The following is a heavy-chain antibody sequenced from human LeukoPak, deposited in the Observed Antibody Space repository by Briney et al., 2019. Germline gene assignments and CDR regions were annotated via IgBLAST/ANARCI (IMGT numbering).Heavy chain of an antibody. CDR1: GFTFSSYW. CDR2: IKQDGSEK. Sequence: GGSLRLSCAASGFTFSSYWMSWVRQASGKGLEWVANIKQDGSEKYYVDSVKGRFTISRDNAKNSLYLQMNSLRAEDTAVYYCARDNPRSYYYYMDVWGKGTTVTVSS. D-gene: IGHD1-14*01. J-gene: IGHJ6*03. CDR3: ARDNPRSYYYYMDV. V-gene: IGHV3-7*01.